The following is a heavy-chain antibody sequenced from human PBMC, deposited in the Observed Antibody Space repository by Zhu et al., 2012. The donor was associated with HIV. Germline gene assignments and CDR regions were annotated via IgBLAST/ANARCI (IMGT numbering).Heavy chain of an antibody. CDR1: GGSISSSSYY. V-gene: IGHV4-39*07. CDR2: FYYTGST. D-gene: IGHD1-26*01. Sequence: QVRLQESGPGLVKPSETLSLTCTVSGGSISSSSYYWGWIRQSPEKGLEWIGSFYYTGSTYYNPSLKSRVTISVDTSKNQFSLNLSSVTAADTAVYYCAIGEWGYFDIVGPRDNGHRLF. CDR3: AIGEWGYFDI. J-gene: IGHJ3*02.